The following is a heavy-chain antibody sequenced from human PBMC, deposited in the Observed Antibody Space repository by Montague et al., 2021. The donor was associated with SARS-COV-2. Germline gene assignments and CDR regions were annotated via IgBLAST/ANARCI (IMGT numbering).Heavy chain of an antibody. D-gene: IGHD3-10*01. CDR2: ISYDGSNK. J-gene: IGHJ4*02. CDR3: ARVPPGLLWFGEIDY. Sequence: SLRLSCAASGFTFSSYAMHWVRRAPGKGLEWVAVISYDGSNKYYADSVKGRFTISRDNSKNTLYLQMNSLRAEDTAVYYCARVPPGLLWFGEIDYWGQGTLVTVSS. V-gene: IGHV3-30-3*01. CDR1: GFTFSSYA.